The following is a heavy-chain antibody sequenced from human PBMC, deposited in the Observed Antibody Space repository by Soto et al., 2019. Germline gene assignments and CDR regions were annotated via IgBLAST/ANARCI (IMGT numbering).Heavy chain of an antibody. J-gene: IGHJ4*02. D-gene: IGHD5-18*01. CDR2: IYYSGST. V-gene: IGHV4-61*01. Sequence: PSETLSLTCTVSGGSVISGSYYWSWIRQPPGKGLELIGYIYYSGSTNYNPSLKSRVTISVDTSKNQFSLKLSSVTAADTAVYYCARDSTAIFDYWGQGTLVTVS. CDR1: GGSVISGSYY. CDR3: ARDSTAIFDY.